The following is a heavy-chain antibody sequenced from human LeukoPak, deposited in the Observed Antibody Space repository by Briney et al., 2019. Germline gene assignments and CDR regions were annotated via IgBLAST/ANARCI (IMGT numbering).Heavy chain of an antibody. CDR1: GFTFSSYS. J-gene: IGHJ4*02. V-gene: IGHV3-21*01. CDR2: ISSSSSYI. Sequence: AGSLRLSCAASGFTFSSYSKNWVRQAPGKGLEWLSSISSSSSYIYYADSLKGRFTISRDNAKNSLYLQMDSLRAEDTAVYYCAREPSKGVVPAAIDYWGQGTLVTVSS. CDR3: AREPSKGVVPAAIDY. D-gene: IGHD2-2*01.